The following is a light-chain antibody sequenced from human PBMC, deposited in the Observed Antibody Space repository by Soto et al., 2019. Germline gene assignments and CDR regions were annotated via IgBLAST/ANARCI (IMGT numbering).Light chain of an antibody. Sequence: DIQMTQSPSSLSASVGDRVTITFQASQDISNYLNWYQQKPGKAPKLLIYDASNLETGVPARFSGSGSGTDFTFTISSLQPEDIATYYCQQYDNLPRTVGGGTKVDSK. J-gene: IGKJ4*01. CDR3: QQYDNLPRT. CDR2: DAS. CDR1: QDISNY. V-gene: IGKV1-33*01.